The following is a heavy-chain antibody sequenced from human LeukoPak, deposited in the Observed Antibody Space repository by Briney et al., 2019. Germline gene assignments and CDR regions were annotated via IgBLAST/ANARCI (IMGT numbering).Heavy chain of an antibody. CDR2: ISSSSSYI. Sequence: GGSLRLSCAASGFTFSSYSMNWVRQAPGKGLEWVSSISSSSSYIYYADSVKGRFTISRDNAKNSLYLQMNSLRAEDTAVCYCARDLDFWSGYRHFDYWGQGTLVTVSS. CDR1: GFTFSSYS. D-gene: IGHD3-3*01. CDR3: ARDLDFWSGYRHFDY. J-gene: IGHJ4*02. V-gene: IGHV3-21*01.